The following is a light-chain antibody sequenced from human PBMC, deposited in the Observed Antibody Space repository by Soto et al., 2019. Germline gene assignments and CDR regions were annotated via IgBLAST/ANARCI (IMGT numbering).Light chain of an antibody. Sequence: QSVPTQPPSGSGAPGQRVNISCTGSSSNSGAGYDVHWYQQLPGTAPKLLIYVNTNRPSGVPDRFSGSKSGTSASLAINGLRDDDEADYYCQYYDSSLRGVAFGGGTKLTVL. CDR1: SSNSGAGYD. V-gene: IGLV1-40*01. J-gene: IGLJ2*01. CDR2: VNT. CDR3: QYYDSSLRGVA.